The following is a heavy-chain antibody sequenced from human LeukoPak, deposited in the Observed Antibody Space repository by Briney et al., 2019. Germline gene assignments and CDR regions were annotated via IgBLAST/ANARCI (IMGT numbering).Heavy chain of an antibody. CDR1: GFTFSSYS. D-gene: IGHD2-8*01. CDR2: ISSSSSTI. V-gene: IGHV3-48*01. CDR3: ARDLSVGILYD. Sequence: GGSLRLSCAVSGFTFSSYSMNWVRQAPGKGLEWVSYISSSSSTIYYADSVKGRFTISRDNAKNSLYLQMNSLRAEDTAVYYCARDLSVGILYDWGQGTMVTVSS. J-gene: IGHJ4*02.